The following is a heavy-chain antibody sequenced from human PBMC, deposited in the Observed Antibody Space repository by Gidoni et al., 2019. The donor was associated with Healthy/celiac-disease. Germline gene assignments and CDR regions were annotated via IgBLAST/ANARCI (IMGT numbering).Heavy chain of an antibody. CDR1: GGSISSGGYY. CDR3: ARDVDSSGYHGVVDY. V-gene: IGHV4-31*03. J-gene: IGHJ4*02. D-gene: IGHD3-22*01. Sequence: QVQLQESGPGLVKPSQTLSLTCTVSGGSISSGGYYWSWIRQHPGKGLEWIGYIYYSGSTYYNPSLKSRVTISVDTSKNQFSLKLSSVTAADTAVYYCARDVDSSGYHGVVDYWGQGTLVTVSS. CDR2: IYYSGST.